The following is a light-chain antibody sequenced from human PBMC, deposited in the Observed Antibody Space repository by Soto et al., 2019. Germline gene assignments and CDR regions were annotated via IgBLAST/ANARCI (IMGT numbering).Light chain of an antibody. CDR3: QLYDSSPLFT. J-gene: IGKJ3*01. V-gene: IGKV3-20*01. CDR1: QSVKNTY. CDR2: GAS. Sequence: EIVLTQSPGTLSLSPGERATLSCRASQSVKNTYLAWYQQKPGQAPRLLIYGASSRATGIPDRFSGSGSGTDFTLTISRLEPEDFAVYYCQLYDSSPLFTFGPGTKVEIK.